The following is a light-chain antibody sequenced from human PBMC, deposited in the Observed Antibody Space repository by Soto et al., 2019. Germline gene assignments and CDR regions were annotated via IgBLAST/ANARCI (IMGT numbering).Light chain of an antibody. J-gene: IGKJ1*01. CDR1: QSVSSSY. CDR3: QQYGASPT. Sequence: EIVLTQSPGTLSLSPGERATLSCRASQSVSSSYLGWYHQRPGQAPRLLTYGASSRATGIPDRFSGSGSGTDFTLTIIRLEHEDFAVYYCQQYGASPTFGQGTKVEIK. CDR2: GAS. V-gene: IGKV3-20*01.